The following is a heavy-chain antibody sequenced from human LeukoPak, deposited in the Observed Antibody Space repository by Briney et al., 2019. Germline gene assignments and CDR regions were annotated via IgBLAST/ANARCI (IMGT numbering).Heavy chain of an antibody. V-gene: IGHV5-51*01. Sequence: GESLQISCKGSGYRFTSYWIGGVRQVPGKGLEWMGIIYPGDSDTRYSPSFQGQVTISADKSISTAYLQWSSLKASDTAMYYCARLFTRSGLVDYWGQGTLVTVSS. CDR2: IYPGDSDT. CDR1: GYRFTSYW. D-gene: IGHD3-3*01. J-gene: IGHJ4*02. CDR3: ARLFTRSGLVDY.